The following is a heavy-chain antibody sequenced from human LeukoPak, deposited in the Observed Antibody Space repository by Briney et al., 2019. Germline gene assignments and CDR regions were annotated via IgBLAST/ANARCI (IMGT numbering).Heavy chain of an antibody. CDR3: ARSPKPDPGVPAASCSRFEY. CDR2: INAYNGDT. Sequence: GASVKVSCKASGYIFTSYGIVWVRQAPGQGLEWMGWINAYNGDTNYAQKLQGRVTMTTGTSTSTAYMELRSLTSDDTAVYYCARSPKPDPGVPAASCSRFEYWGQGTLVTVSS. CDR1: GYIFTSYG. V-gene: IGHV1-18*01. J-gene: IGHJ4*02. D-gene: IGHD2-2*01.